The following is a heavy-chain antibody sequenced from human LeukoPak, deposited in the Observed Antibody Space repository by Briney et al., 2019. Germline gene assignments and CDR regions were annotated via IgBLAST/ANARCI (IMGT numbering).Heavy chain of an antibody. D-gene: IGHD3-22*01. V-gene: IGHV6-1*01. CDR2: TYYRSEWYN. CDR3: ARHPTYYYDGYDAFDI. CDR1: GDSVSSNSAA. J-gene: IGHJ3*02. Sequence: SQTLSLTCAISGDSVSSNSAAWNWIRQSPSRGLEWLGRTYYRSEWYNDYAVSVKSRITINPDTSKNQFSLQLNSVTPEDTAVYYCARHPTYYYDGYDAFDIWGQGTMVTVSS.